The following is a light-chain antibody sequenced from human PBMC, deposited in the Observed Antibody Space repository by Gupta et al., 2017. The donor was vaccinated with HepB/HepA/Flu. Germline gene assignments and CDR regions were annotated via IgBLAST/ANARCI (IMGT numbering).Light chain of an antibody. CDR1: QSVLYSSNNKNY. Sequence: DIVMTQSPDSLAVSLGERATINCKSSQSVLYSSNNKNYLSWYQQKPGQPPKLLIYWASTRESGVPDRFSASGSGTDFTLTISSLQAEDVAVYYCQQHYNTPCSFGQGTKLEIK. CDR2: WAS. V-gene: IGKV4-1*01. J-gene: IGKJ2*04. CDR3: QQHYNTPCS.